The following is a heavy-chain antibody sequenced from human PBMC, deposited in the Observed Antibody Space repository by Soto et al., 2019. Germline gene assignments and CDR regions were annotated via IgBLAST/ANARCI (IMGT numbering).Heavy chain of an antibody. Sequence: SETLSLTCAVSGGSISSYYWSWIRQPPGKGLEWIGNIYHIGSPKYNPSLKSRVTMSVDTSKNQFSLKLSSVTAADTAVYYCAGSYSAYDQASYWGQGTLVTVSS. V-gene: IGHV4-59*08. CDR3: AGSYSAYDQASY. D-gene: IGHD5-12*01. CDR1: GGSISSYY. J-gene: IGHJ4*02. CDR2: IYHIGSP.